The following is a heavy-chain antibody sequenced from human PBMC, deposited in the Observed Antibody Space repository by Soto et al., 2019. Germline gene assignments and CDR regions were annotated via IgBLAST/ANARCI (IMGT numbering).Heavy chain of an antibody. J-gene: IGHJ4*02. Sequence: SETLSLTCTVSGGSISSYYWSWIRQPPGKGLEWIGYIYYSGSTNYNPSLKSRVTISVDTSKNQFSLKLSSVTAADTAVYYCARQGVVPAHFDYWGQGTLVTVSS. D-gene: IGHD2-2*01. CDR3: ARQGVVPAHFDY. V-gene: IGHV4-59*08. CDR2: IYYSGST. CDR1: GGSISSYY.